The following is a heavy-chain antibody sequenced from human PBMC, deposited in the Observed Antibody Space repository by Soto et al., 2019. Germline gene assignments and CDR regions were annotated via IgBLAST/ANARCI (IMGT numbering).Heavy chain of an antibody. V-gene: IGHV1-69*12. D-gene: IGHD3-10*01. Sequence: QVQLVQSGAEVKKPGSSVKVSCKASGGTFSSYAISWVRQAPGQGLEWMGGIIPIFGTANYAQKFQGRVTITADESKSTAYVEVSSVRSEDTAGDYCGRGRGGDYYYYGMDVWGQGTMVRVSS. J-gene: IGHJ6*01. CDR2: IIPIFGTA. CDR3: GRGRGGDYYYYGMDV. CDR1: GGTFSSYA.